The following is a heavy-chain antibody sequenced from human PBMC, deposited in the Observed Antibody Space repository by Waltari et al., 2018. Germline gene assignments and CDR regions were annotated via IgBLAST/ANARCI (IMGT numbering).Heavy chain of an antibody. Sequence: QVQLVQSGAEVKKPGASVQVPCKASGYTFTRHYMHCVPQAPGQGLEGMGWINPSSGGTNYAQKFQGRVTMTRDTSISTAYMELSRLRSDDTAVYYCAREKQWLGDDAFDIWGQGTMVTVSS. J-gene: IGHJ3*02. CDR2: INPSSGGT. V-gene: IGHV1-2*02. CDR3: AREKQWLGDDAFDI. D-gene: IGHD6-19*01. CDR1: GYTFTRHY.